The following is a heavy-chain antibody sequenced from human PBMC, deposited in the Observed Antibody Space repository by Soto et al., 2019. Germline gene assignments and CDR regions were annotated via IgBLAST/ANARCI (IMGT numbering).Heavy chain of an antibody. J-gene: IGHJ3*02. CDR3: ARFDSGYSTSFDI. D-gene: IGHD6-13*01. CDR1: GYTFTGYY. V-gene: IGHV1-2*02. CDR2: IIPIIGVT. Sequence: GASVKVSCKASGYTFTGYYMHWVLQAPGQGLEWMGWIIPIIGVTNYAQKLQGSVTITADKSTSTAYMELSSLRSEDTAVYYCARFDSGYSTSFDIWGQGTMVTVSS.